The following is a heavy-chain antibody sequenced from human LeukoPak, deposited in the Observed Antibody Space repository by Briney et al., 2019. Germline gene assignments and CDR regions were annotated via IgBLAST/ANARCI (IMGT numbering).Heavy chain of an antibody. CDR3: ARVDTAMVTFDY. D-gene: IGHD5-18*01. Sequence: ASVKVSCKASGGTFSSYAISWVRQAPGQGLEWMGGIIPIFGTANYAQKFQGRVTITTDESTSTAYMELSSLRSEDTAVYHCARVDTAMVTFDYWGQGTLVTVSS. J-gene: IGHJ4*02. CDR1: GGTFSSYA. V-gene: IGHV1-69*05. CDR2: IIPIFGTA.